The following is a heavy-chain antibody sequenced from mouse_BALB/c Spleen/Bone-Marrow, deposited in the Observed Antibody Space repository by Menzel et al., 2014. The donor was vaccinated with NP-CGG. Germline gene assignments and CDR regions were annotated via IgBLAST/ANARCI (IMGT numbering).Heavy chain of an antibody. V-gene: IGHV6-6*02. J-gene: IGHJ3*01. CDR2: IRLKSNNYAT. Sequence: EVKLVESGGGLVQPGGSMKLSCVASGFTFSNYWMNWVRQSLEKGLEWVAEIRLKSNNYATHYAESVKGRFTISRDDSKSSVYLQMNNLRVEDTGIYYCTRPPFPCDYDEGASFAYRAHGPLATVSA. CDR1: GFTFSNYW. D-gene: IGHD2-4*01. CDR3: TRPPFPCDYDEGASFAY.